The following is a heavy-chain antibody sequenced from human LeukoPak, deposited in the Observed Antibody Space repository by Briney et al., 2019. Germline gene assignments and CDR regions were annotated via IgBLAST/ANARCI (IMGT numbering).Heavy chain of an antibody. J-gene: IGHJ5*02. D-gene: IGHD2-2*01. CDR2: IYYSGST. CDR3: ARVPATTRGNWFDP. CDR1: GGSISSGGYY. Sequence: SETLSLTCAVSGGSISSGGYYWSWIRQPPGKGLEWIGYIYYSGSTNYNPSLKSRVTISVDRSKNQFSMKLSSVTAADTAVYYCARVPATTRGNWFDPWGQGTLVTVSS. V-gene: IGHV4-61*08.